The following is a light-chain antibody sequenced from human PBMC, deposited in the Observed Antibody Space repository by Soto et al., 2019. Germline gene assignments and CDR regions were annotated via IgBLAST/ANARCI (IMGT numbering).Light chain of an antibody. CDR2: SAS. J-gene: IGKJ5*01. V-gene: IGKV3-15*01. CDR1: QGVGSS. Sequence: EIVMTQSPATLSVSPGVRATLSCRASQGVGSSEAWYRQKPGQAPRLLIYSASTRATGISARFSGGGSVTEFTLTISSLHSEDFAVYYCQQYEKWPPSITFGQGTRLEIK. CDR3: QQYEKWPPSIT.